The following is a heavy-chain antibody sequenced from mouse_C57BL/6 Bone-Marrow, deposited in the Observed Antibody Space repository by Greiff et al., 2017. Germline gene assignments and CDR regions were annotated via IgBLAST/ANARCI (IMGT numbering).Heavy chain of an antibody. CDR3: ARSGGWLLRAY. D-gene: IGHD2-3*01. CDR2: INPGSGGT. CDR1: GYAFTNYL. V-gene: IGHV1-54*01. J-gene: IGHJ3*01. Sequence: VQLQQSGAELVRPGTSVKVSCKASGYAFTNYLIEWVKQRPGQGLEWIGEINPGSGGTNYNEKFKGKATLTADKSSSTAYMQLSSLTSEDSAVYFCARSGGWLLRAYWGQGTLVTVSA.